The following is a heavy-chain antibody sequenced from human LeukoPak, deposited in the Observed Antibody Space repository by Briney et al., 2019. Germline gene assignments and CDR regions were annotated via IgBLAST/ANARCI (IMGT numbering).Heavy chain of an antibody. V-gene: IGHV3-21*01. Sequence: GGSLRLSCAASGFTFSSYSMTWVRQAPGKGLEWVSSISSSSSYIYYADSVKGRFTISRDNAKNSLYLQMNSLRAEDTAVYYCARFASLYGSGSYYKYWGQGTLVTVSS. J-gene: IGHJ4*02. CDR1: GFTFSSYS. CDR2: ISSSSSYI. D-gene: IGHD3-10*01. CDR3: ARFASLYGSGSYYKY.